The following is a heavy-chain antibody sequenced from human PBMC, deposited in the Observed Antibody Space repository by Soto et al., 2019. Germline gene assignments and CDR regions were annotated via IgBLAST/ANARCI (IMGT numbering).Heavy chain of an antibody. CDR3: TRRWYCATTSCQKYFDY. J-gene: IGHJ4*02. CDR2: IFFSGIT. Sequence: SETLSLTCTVSGDSIGSSSYYWGWIRQSPGKGLEWIGSIFFSGITYYNPSLKSRVTVSVDTSNNQFSLKLNSVTAADTDMYYCTRRWYCATTSCQKYFDYWGQGTMLTVSS. D-gene: IGHD2-2*01. CDR1: GDSIGSSSYY. V-gene: IGHV4-39*01.